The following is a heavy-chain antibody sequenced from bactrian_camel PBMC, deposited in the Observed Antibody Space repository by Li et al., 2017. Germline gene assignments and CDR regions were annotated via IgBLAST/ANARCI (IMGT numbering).Heavy chain of an antibody. D-gene: IGHD1*01. CDR2: FLTGRGDT. V-gene: IGHV3S1*01. CDR1: VLHGRRSC. J-gene: IGHJ4*01. CDR3: AAHAVVTMNWVDCLSGEAAYNY. Sequence: HVQLVESGGGSVRQGGSLRLSCASSVLHGRRSCLSWFRQAPGKKREGVAGFLTGRGDTFYANSVKGRFTVSRDNDKNTLYLQMNSLKPEDTAMYYCAAHAVVTMNWVDCLSGEAAYNYWGQGTQVTVS.